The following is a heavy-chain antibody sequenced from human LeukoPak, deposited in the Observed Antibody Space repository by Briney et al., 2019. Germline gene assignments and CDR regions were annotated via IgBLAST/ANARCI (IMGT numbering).Heavy chain of an antibody. CDR3: ARDAGGGIHDI. Sequence: ASVKVSCKASGYTFTSYYMHWVRQAPGQRLEWMGIINSDGYSTSYAQKFQGRVTMTRDMSTSTAYMELSSLTSEDTAVYYCARDAGGGIHDIWGQGTMVTVSS. J-gene: IGHJ3*02. CDR2: INSDGYST. D-gene: IGHD2-15*01. V-gene: IGHV1-46*01. CDR1: GYTFTSYY.